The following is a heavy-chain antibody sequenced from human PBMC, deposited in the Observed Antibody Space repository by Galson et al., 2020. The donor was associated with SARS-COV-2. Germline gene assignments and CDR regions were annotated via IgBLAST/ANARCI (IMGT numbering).Heavy chain of an antibody. J-gene: IGHJ5*01. V-gene: IGHV4-59*01. CDR2: IHYSGST. CDR1: GASISSYY. D-gene: IGHD7-27*01. CDR3: ARDINAGDWFDS. Sequence: TLSLTCTVSGASISSYYWSWIRQPPGKGLEWIGYIHYSGSTNYNQSLKSRVTISADTSKNQFSLNLSSVTAADTAVYYCARDINAGDWFDSWGPGTLVTVSS.